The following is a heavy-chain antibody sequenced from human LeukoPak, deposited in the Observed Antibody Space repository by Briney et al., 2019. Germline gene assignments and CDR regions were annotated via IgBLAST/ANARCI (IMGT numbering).Heavy chain of an antibody. CDR3: AKEERRALYYFDY. J-gene: IGHJ4*02. D-gene: IGHD5-24*01. CDR1: GFTFSSYA. Sequence: GGSLGLSCAAPGFTFSSYAMSWVRQAPGKGLEWVSAISGSGGSTYYADSVKGRFTISRDNSKNTLYLQMNSLRAEDTAVYYCAKEERRALYYFDYWGQGTLVTVSS. V-gene: IGHV3-23*01. CDR2: ISGSGGST.